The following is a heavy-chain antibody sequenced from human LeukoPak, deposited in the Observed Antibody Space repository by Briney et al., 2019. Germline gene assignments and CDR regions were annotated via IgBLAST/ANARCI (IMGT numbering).Heavy chain of an antibody. Sequence: SETLSLTCAVYGGSFSGYYWSWIRQPPGKGLEWIGEINYSGSTNYHPSLKSRVTISVATSKNQFSLKLSSVTAADTAVYYCARGTSRTTDLVAIYYWGQGTLVTVSS. D-gene: IGHD1-1*01. J-gene: IGHJ4*02. CDR3: ARGTSRTTDLVAIYY. CDR2: INYSGST. V-gene: IGHV4-34*01. CDR1: GGSFSGYY.